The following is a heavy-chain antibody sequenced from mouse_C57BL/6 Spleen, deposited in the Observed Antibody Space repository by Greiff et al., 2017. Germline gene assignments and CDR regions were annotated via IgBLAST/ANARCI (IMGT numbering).Heavy chain of an antibody. CDR1: GYSITSGYY. J-gene: IGHJ2*01. CDR3: ARAQAKKAYYFDY. D-gene: IGHD3-2*02. CDR2: ISYDGSN. Sequence: EVKLMESGPGLVKPSQSLSLTCSVTGYSITSGYYWNWIRQFPGNKLEWMGYISYDGSNNYNPALKNRISITRDTSKNQFFLKLNSVTTEDTATYYCARAQAKKAYYFDYWGQGTTLTVSS. V-gene: IGHV3-6*01.